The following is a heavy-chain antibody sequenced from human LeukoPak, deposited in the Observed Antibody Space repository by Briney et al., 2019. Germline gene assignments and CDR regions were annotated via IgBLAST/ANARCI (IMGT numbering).Heavy chain of an antibody. CDR2: IGTAGDT. V-gene: IGHV3-13*01. Sequence: GGSLRLSCAASGFTLSSYDMHWVRQATGKGLEWVSAIGTAGDTYYPGSVKGRFTISRENAKNSLYLQMNSLRAGDTAVYYCARGYGSGSYYDFDYWGQGTLVTVSS. D-gene: IGHD3-10*01. CDR1: GFTLSSYD. CDR3: ARGYGSGSYYDFDY. J-gene: IGHJ4*02.